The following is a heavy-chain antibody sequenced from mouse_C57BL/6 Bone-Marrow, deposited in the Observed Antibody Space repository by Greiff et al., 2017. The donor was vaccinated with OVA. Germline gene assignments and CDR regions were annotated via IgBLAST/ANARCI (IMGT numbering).Heavy chain of an antibody. CDR3: TTYSNYDWFAY. V-gene: IGHV5-9-1*02. J-gene: IGHJ3*01. CDR1: GFTFSSYA. CDR2: ISSGGDYI. Sequence: EVQGVESGEGLVKPGGSLKLSCAASGFTFSSYAMSWVRQTPEKRLEWVAYISSGGDYIYYADTVKGRFTISRDNARNTLYLQMSSLKSEDTAMYYCTTYSNYDWFAYWGQGTLVTVSA. D-gene: IGHD2-5*01.